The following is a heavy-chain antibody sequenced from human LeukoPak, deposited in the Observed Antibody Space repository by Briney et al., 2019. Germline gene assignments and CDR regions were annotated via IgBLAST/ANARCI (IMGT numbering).Heavy chain of an antibody. Sequence: SETLSLTCTVSGGSISSYYWSWIRQPPGKGLEWIGYIYYSGSTNYNPSLKSRVTISVDTSKNQFSLKLSSVTAADTAVYYCGRWGSSGWYFQHWGQGTLVTVSS. J-gene: IGHJ1*01. D-gene: IGHD6-19*01. CDR3: GRWGSSGWYFQH. CDR1: GGSISSYY. V-gene: IGHV4-59*01. CDR2: IYYSGST.